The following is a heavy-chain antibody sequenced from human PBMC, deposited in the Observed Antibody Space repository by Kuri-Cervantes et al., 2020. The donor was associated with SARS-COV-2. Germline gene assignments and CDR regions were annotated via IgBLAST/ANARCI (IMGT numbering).Heavy chain of an antibody. CDR3: AKDREDIVVVPAAHSPDAFDI. J-gene: IGHJ3*02. Sequence: GGSLRLSCAASGFTSSSYAMSWVRQAPGKGLEWVSAISGSGGSTYYADSVKGRFTISRDNSKNTLYLQMNSLRAEDTAVYYCAKDREDIVVVPAAHSPDAFDIWGQGTMVTVSS. D-gene: IGHD2-2*01. V-gene: IGHV3-23*01. CDR1: GFTSSSYA. CDR2: ISGSGGST.